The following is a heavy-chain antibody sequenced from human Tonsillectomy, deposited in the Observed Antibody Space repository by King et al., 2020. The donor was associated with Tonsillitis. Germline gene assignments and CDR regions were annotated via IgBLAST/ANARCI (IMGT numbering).Heavy chain of an antibody. V-gene: IGHV3-7*01. D-gene: IGHD3-9*01. CDR1: GFTFRNYW. Sequence: VQLVESGGGLVQPGGSLRLSCAASGFTFRNYWMSWVRQGPGKGLEWVANIKQDGREKNYVDSVKGRFTISRDNAKTSPYLQMNSLRAEDTAVYYCAGDRGITIYYYYGMDVWGQGTTVTVSS. CDR2: IKQDGREK. CDR3: AGDRGITIYYYYGMDV. J-gene: IGHJ6*02.